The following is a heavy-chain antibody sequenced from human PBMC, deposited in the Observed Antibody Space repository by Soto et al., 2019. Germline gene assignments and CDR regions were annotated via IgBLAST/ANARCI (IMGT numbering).Heavy chain of an antibody. CDR3: ARGRILVAATGEIFGY. V-gene: IGHV4-34*01. Sequence: SETLSLTCAVYGGSFSGYYWSWIRQPPGKGLEWIGEINHSGSTNYNPSLKSRVTISVDTSKYQFSLKLSSVTAADTAVYYCARGRILVAATGEIFGYWGQGTLVTVSS. D-gene: IGHD2-15*01. J-gene: IGHJ4*02. CDR2: INHSGST. CDR1: GGSFSGYY.